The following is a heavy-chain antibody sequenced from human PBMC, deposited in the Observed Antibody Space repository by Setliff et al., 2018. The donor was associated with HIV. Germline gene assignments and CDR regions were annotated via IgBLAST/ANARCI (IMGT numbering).Heavy chain of an antibody. Sequence: SETLSLTCSVSGDSVGSYFWAWIRQPAGKGLEWIGRVYSNGNTNYNPSLKSRVTMAVDTSKNQIFLSLTSVTAADTGVYYCARDSGITMVRKDIGRAGLDAWGQGTRVTVSS. V-gene: IGHV4-4*07. CDR2: VYSNGNT. CDR1: GDSVGSYF. D-gene: IGHD3-10*01. J-gene: IGHJ5*02. CDR3: ARDSGITMVRKDIGRAGLDA.